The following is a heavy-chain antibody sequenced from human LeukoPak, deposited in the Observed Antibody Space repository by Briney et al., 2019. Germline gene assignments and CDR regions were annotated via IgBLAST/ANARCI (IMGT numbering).Heavy chain of an antibody. Sequence: GGSLRLSCVASGFTFSDYYMSWIRQAPGKGLEWVSYISSRSSYTSYADSVKGRFTISRDNAKNSLYLQMNSLGADDTAVYYCAREIASAGIDYWGQGTLVTVSS. CDR3: AREIASAGIDY. V-gene: IGHV3-11*06. J-gene: IGHJ4*02. CDR1: GFTFSDYY. CDR2: ISSRSSYT. D-gene: IGHD6-13*01.